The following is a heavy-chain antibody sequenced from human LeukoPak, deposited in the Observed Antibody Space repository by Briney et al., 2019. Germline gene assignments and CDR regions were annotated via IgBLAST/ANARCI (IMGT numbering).Heavy chain of an antibody. D-gene: IGHD6-13*01. Sequence: GGSLRLSCAASGFIFSSYNMNWVRQAPGKGLEWVSFISSSSSYIYYAGSVKGRFTISRDNAKNSLYLQMNSLRAEDTAVYYCARGGSSWSGGYYYMDVWGKGTTVTVSS. V-gene: IGHV3-21*01. CDR2: ISSSSSYI. J-gene: IGHJ6*03. CDR1: GFIFSSYN. CDR3: ARGGSSWSGGYYYMDV.